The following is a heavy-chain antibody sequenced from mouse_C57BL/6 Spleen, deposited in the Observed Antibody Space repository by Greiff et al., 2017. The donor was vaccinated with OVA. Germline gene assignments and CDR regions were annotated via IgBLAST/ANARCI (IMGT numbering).Heavy chain of an antibody. V-gene: IGHV7-3*01. J-gene: IGHJ3*01. CDR3: ARPPYGSSPWFAY. CDR2: IRNKANGYTT. D-gene: IGHD1-1*01. Sequence: EVHLVESGGGLVQPGGSLSLSCAASGFTFTDYYMSWVRQPPGKALEWLGFIRNKANGYTTEYSASVKGRFTISRDNSQSILYLQMNALRAEDSATYYCARPPYGSSPWFAYWGQGTLVTVSA. CDR1: GFTFTDYY.